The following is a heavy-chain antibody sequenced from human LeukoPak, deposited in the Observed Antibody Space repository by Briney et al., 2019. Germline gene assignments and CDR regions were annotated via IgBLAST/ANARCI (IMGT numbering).Heavy chain of an antibody. Sequence: SQTLSLTCAVSGGSISSGGYSWSWIRQPPGKGLEWIGYIYHSGSTYYNPSLKSRVTISVDRSKNQFSLKLSSVTAADTAVYYCARGGGSGYDFVGGYYYYGMDVWGQGTTVTVSS. D-gene: IGHD5-12*01. CDR1: GGSISSGGYS. CDR3: ARGGGSGYDFVGGYYYYGMDV. CDR2: IYHSGST. J-gene: IGHJ6*02. V-gene: IGHV4-30-2*01.